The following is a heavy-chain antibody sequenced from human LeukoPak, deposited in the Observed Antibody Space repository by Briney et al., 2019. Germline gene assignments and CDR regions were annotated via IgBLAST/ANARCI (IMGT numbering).Heavy chain of an antibody. CDR2: INHSGST. J-gene: IGHJ4*02. V-gene: IGHV4-34*01. CDR1: GGSFSGYY. D-gene: IGHD4-17*01. Sequence: SETLSLTCAVHGGSFSGYYWSWIRQPPGKGLEWIGEINHSGSTNYNPSLKSRVTISVDTSKNQFSLKLSSVTAADTAVYYCASPYGDRSGYWGQGTLVTVSS. CDR3: ASPYGDRSGY.